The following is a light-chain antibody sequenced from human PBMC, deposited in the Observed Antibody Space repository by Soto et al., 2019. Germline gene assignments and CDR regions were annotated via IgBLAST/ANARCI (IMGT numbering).Light chain of an antibody. CDR2: DAS. V-gene: IGKV1-5*01. Sequence: DLQMTQSPSTLSASVGDRVTITCRASQSIDRWLAWYQQRPGKAPRLLLYDASILEGGVPSRFSGSGSGTEFTLTISGLQSDDFATYYCQQYVSYSLTFGGGTKLEIK. CDR3: QQYVSYSLT. J-gene: IGKJ4*01. CDR1: QSIDRW.